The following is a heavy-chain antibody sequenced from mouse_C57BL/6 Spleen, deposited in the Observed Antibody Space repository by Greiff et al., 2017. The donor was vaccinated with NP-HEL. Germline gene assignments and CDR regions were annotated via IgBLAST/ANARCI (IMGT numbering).Heavy chain of an antibody. D-gene: IGHD1-1*01. CDR1: GFTFSSYA. Sequence: EVHLVESGGGLVKPGGSLKLSCAASGFTFSSYAMSWVRQTPEKRLEWVATISDGGSYTYYPDNVKGRFTISRDNAKNNLYLQMSHLKSEDTAMYYCARGRGSSYEYFDVWGTGTTVTVSS. V-gene: IGHV5-4*01. CDR3: ARGRGSSYEYFDV. CDR2: ISDGGSYT. J-gene: IGHJ1*03.